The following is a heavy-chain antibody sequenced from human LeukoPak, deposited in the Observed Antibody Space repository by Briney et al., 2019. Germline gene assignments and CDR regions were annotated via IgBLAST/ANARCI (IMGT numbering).Heavy chain of an antibody. CDR3: ARVRGPTLKTCYMDV. V-gene: IGHV3-48*04. CDR1: GFTFTEYS. J-gene: IGHJ6*03. Sequence: PGGSLRLSCAASGFTFTEYSIIWVRQAPGKGLEWVSFISDISDRSSTIHYADSVKGRFTISRDNAERSVYLQMNSLRADDTAVYYYARVRGPTLKTCYMDVWGTGTTVTVSS. D-gene: IGHD3-10*01. CDR2: ISDRSSTI.